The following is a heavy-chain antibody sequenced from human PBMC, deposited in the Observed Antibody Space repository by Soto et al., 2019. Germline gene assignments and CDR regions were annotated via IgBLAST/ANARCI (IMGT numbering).Heavy chain of an antibody. CDR1: SGAISSGGNY. CDR3: ASGFMLGYCSRITCCRHFQH. CDR2: IYYSGST. V-gene: IGHV4-31*01. Sequence: QVQLPESRPGLVKPSQTLSLTCTVSSGAISSGGNYWSWIRQHPGKGLAWIGYIYYSGSTHYNPSPKPAVTILGDTYKNLFALKLCSVAAADPAVYYCASGFMLGYCSRITCCRHFQHLGQGTLGTVSS. J-gene: IGHJ1*01. D-gene: IGHD2-15*01.